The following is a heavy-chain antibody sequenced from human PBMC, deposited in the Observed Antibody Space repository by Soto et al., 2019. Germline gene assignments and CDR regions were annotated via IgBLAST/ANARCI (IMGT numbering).Heavy chain of an antibody. CDR3: AREDTAGPLAYGLDV. J-gene: IGHJ6*02. Sequence: PGGSLRLSCVGSGFTFSTYSINWVRQAPGKGLEWVSSISSRSDISYADSVKGRFTISRDNAKNSVSLQMNSLRAEDTAVYYCAREDTAGPLAYGLDVWGQGTTVTVSS. D-gene: IGHD2-21*02. CDR1: GFTFSTYS. CDR2: ISSRSDI. V-gene: IGHV3-21*01.